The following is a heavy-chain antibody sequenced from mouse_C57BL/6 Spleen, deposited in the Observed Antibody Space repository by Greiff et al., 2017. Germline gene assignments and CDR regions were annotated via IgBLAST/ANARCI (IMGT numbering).Heavy chain of an antibody. CDR3: ARPRSSYEFAY. D-gene: IGHD1-1*01. J-gene: IGHJ3*01. CDR1: GYTFTDYY. Sequence: EVQLQQSGPELVKPGASVKISCKASGYTFTDYYMNWVKQSHGKSLEWIGDINPNNGGTSYNQKFKGKATLTVDKSSSTAYMELRSLTSEDSAVYYCARPRSSYEFAYWGQGTLVTVSA. V-gene: IGHV1-26*01. CDR2: INPNNGGT.